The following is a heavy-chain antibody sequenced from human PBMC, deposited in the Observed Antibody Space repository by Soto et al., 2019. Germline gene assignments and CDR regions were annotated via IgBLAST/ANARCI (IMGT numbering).Heavy chain of an antibody. CDR1: GYTFTRYY. V-gene: IGHV1-46*03. CDR2: INPSVGST. J-gene: IGHJ6*02. CDR3: ARESLAPYIGMDV. D-gene: IGHD3-16*01. Sequence: GAAVKVSCKASGYTFTRYYIHWVRQAPGQGPEWLGVINPSVGSTTYAQKFQGRVTMMSDTSTSTVHTELSSLSSEDTAVYYCARESLAPYIGMDVWGQGTTGTVSS.